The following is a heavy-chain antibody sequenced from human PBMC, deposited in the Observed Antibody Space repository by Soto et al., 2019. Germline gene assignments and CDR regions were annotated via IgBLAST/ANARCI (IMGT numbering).Heavy chain of an antibody. V-gene: IGHV4-30-4*01. CDR2: IYYSGST. D-gene: IGHD3-10*01. CDR3: AREEDGESALPDY. J-gene: IGHJ4*02. Sequence: PSETLSLTCTVSGGSISSGDYYWSWIRQPPGKGLEWIGYIYYSGSTYYNPSLKSRVTISVDTSKNQFSLKLSSVTAADTAVYYCAREEDGESALPDYWGQGTLVTVSS. CDR1: GGSISSGDYY.